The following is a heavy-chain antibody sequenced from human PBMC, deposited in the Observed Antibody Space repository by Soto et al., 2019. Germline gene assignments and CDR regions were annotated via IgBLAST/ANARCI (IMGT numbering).Heavy chain of an antibody. CDR3: ARVYDYGGAFDI. CDR2: IYYSGST. J-gene: IGHJ3*02. D-gene: IGHD4-17*01. CDR1: GFSISSYY. V-gene: IGHV4-59*01. Sequence: SETLSLTCPVSGFSISSYYWSWIRQPPGKGLEWIGYIYYSGSTNYNPSLKSRVTISVDTSKNQFSLKLSSVTAADTAVYYCARVYDYGGAFDIWGQGTMVTVSS.